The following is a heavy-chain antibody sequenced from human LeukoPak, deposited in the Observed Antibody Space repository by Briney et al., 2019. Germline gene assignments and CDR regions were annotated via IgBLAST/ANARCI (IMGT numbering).Heavy chain of an antibody. D-gene: IGHD4-17*01. CDR1: GGAISSYY. CDR3: ARSKSYGDPYAFDI. J-gene: IGHJ3*02. V-gene: IGHV4-59*08. CDR2: IYYSGSI. Sequence: PSETLSLTGTVPGGAISSYYWSWIRQPPGKGLEWSGYIYYSGSITYNPSLKSPVTISVDTSKNQFSLKLSSATAADTAVYYCARSKSYGDPYAFDIWGKGTMVTVSS.